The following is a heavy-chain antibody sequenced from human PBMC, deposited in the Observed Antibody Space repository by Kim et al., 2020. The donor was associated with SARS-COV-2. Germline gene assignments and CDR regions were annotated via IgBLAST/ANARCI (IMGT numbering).Heavy chain of an antibody. V-gene: IGHV4-39*07. J-gene: IGHJ6*02. CDR2: IYYSGST. CDR1: GSISSSSYY. D-gene: IGHD6-19*01. Sequence: SETLSLTCTVSGSISSSSYYWGWIRQPPGKGLEWIGSIYYSGSTYYNPSLKSRVTISVDTSKNQFSLKLSSVTAADTAVYYCAREFSSSSGWYGYYYYGMDVWGQGTKVTVSS. CDR3: AREFSSSSGWYGYYYYGMDV.